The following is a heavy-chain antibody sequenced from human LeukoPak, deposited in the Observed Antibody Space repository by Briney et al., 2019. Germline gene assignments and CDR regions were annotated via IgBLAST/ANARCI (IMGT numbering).Heavy chain of an antibody. V-gene: IGHV3-21*01. CDR1: GFTFSSYS. CDR3: AIVPGTVDTAMVPVWDY. Sequence: PGGSLRLSCAASGFTFSSYSMNWVRQAPGKGLEWVSSISSSSTYIYYADSVRGRFTISRDNAKNSLYLQMNSLRAEDTAVYYCAIVPGTVDTAMVPVWDYWGQGTLVTVSS. D-gene: IGHD5-18*01. CDR2: ISSSSTYI. J-gene: IGHJ4*02.